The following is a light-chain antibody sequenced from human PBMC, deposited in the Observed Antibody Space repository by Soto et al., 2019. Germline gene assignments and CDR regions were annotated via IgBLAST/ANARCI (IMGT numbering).Light chain of an antibody. Sequence: QLVLTQPPSVSGAPGQRVTISCTGSSSNIGAGYDLHWYQQLPGTAPKLLIYGNTNRPSGVPDRFSGSKSGTSASLAITGLQAEDEADYYCQSYDSSLSGVVFGGGTKLTVL. CDR3: QSYDSSLSGVV. J-gene: IGLJ2*01. CDR1: SSNIGAGYD. CDR2: GNT. V-gene: IGLV1-40*01.